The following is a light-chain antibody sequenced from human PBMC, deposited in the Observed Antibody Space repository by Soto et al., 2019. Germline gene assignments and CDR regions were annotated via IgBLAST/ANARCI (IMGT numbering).Light chain of an antibody. Sequence: EIVMTQSPATVSVSPGERATLSCRASQSVSGNFAWYQQKPGQAPRLLIYAASTRATAIPARFSGSGSGTEFTLTISSLQSEDFAVYYCQQYNNWPPITFGPGTKVDIK. CDR2: AAS. V-gene: IGKV3-15*01. CDR3: QQYNNWPPIT. CDR1: QSVSGN. J-gene: IGKJ3*01.